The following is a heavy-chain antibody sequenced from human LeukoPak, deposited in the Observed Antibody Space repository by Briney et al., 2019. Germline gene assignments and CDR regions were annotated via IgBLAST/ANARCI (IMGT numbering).Heavy chain of an antibody. Sequence: SGRSLRLSCVGSAFTFSGYGMHWVRQAPGKGLEWVASIWYDGTNKYYGDSMKGRFTISRDNSKNTLYLQMDSLRVEDTAMYYCAKVGHSSGYFDYWGQGTLVTVSS. D-gene: IGHD6-19*01. J-gene: IGHJ4*02. CDR3: AKVGHSSGYFDY. CDR1: AFTFSGYG. V-gene: IGHV3-33*06. CDR2: IWYDGTNK.